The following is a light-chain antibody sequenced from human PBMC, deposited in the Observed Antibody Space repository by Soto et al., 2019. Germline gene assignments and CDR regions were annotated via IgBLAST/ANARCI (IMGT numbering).Light chain of an antibody. V-gene: IGKV3-20*01. CDR3: QQYDSSPRT. Sequence: EIVLTQSPGTLSLSPGERATLSCRASQRITSNYLAWYQQKPGQAPRLLIYGATSRATDIPDRFSGSGSGTDLTLTISRLKPEDFTVYYCQQYDSSPRTFGQGTK. CDR2: GAT. CDR1: QRITSNY. J-gene: IGKJ1*01.